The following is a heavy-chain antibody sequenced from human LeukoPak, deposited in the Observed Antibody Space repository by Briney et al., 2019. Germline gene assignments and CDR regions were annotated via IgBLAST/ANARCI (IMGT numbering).Heavy chain of an antibody. J-gene: IGHJ3*02. CDR1: GYTFTSYD. CDR3: ARGKTYCSGGSCPDAFDI. V-gene: IGHV1-8*01. D-gene: IGHD2-15*01. Sequence: ASVKVSCKASGYTFTSYDINWVRQATGQGLEWMGWMNPNSGNTGYAQKFQGRVTMTRNTSISTAYMELSSLRSEDTAVYYCARGKTYCSGGSCPDAFDIWGQGTMVTVSS. CDR2: MNPNSGNT.